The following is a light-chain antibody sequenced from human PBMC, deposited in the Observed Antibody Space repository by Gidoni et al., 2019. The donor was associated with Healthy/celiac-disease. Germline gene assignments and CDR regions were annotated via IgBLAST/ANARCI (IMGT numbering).Light chain of an antibody. Sequence: DVQMTQSPSSLSATVGDRGTITCRASQSLDRFLNWYQQIPGKAPKLLIYAASTLQSGVPSRFSGSGSGTQFTLTITSLHPEDSATYFCQQSQGTPWTFGQGTKVEIK. J-gene: IGKJ1*01. V-gene: IGKV1-39*01. CDR1: QSLDRF. CDR2: AAS. CDR3: QQSQGTPWT.